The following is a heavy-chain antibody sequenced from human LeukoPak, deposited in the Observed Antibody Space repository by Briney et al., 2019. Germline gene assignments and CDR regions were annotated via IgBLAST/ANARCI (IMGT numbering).Heavy chain of an antibody. D-gene: IGHD3-22*01. CDR2: IWYDGSNK. J-gene: IGHJ1*01. Sequence: PGGSLRLSCAASGFTFSSYGMHWVRQAPGKGLEWVAVIWYDGSNKYYADSVKGRFTISRDNSKNTLYLQMNSLRAEDTAVYYCAKDALRVYSYDSSGYGYFQHWGQGTLVTVSS. CDR3: AKDALRVYSYDSSGYGYFQH. CDR1: GFTFSSYG. V-gene: IGHV3-33*06.